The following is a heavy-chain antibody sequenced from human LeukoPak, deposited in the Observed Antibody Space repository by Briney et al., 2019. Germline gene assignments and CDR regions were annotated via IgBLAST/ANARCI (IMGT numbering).Heavy chain of an antibody. D-gene: IGHD3-10*01. V-gene: IGHV3-30*18. CDR1: GFTFSRYW. Sequence: PGGSLRLSCTASGFTFSRYWMTWVRQAPGKGLEWVAVISYDGSDKYYADSVKGRFTISRDNSKNTLYLQVNSLRAEDTAVYYCAKDEPGSYSPSDYWGQGTLVTVSS. J-gene: IGHJ4*02. CDR2: ISYDGSDK. CDR3: AKDEPGSYSPSDY.